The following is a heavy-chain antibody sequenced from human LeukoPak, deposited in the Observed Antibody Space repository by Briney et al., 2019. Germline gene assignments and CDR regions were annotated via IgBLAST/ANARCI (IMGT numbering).Heavy chain of an antibody. D-gene: IGHD2-8*02. V-gene: IGHV3-30*02. CDR1: GFTFSSYG. J-gene: IGHJ6*03. CDR2: IWYGGTHE. Sequence: GGSLRLSCAASGFTFSSYGMHWVRQAPDKGLEWVAVIWYGGTHEYYADSVKGRFTISRDNFKNTLYLQMNSLRPEDTAAYYCAKDTGPYYYYMDVWGKGTTVTVSS. CDR3: AKDTGPYYYYMDV.